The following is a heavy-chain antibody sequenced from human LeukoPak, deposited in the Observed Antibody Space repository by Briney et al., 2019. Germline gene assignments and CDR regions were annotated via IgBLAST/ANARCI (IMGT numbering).Heavy chain of an antibody. CDR1: GGSISSYY. Sequence: PSETLSLTCTVSGGSISSYYWSWIRQPPGKGLEWIGYIYYSGSTNYNPPLKSRVTISVDTSKNQFSLKLSSVTAADTAVYYCARDGRSYYAFDIWGQGTMVTASS. CDR2: IYYSGST. V-gene: IGHV4-59*01. CDR3: ARDGRSYYAFDI. D-gene: IGHD1-26*01. J-gene: IGHJ3*02.